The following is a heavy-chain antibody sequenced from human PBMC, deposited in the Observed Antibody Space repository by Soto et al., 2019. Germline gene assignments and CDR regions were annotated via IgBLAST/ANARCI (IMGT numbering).Heavy chain of an antibody. CDR3: ARNDSGSKNFDY. Sequence: PSETLSLTCTVTGDSITSGGYYWSWIRQHPGKGLEWLGYIYGSGGSGSTLYNPSLKSRITLSVDTSKTQFSLNLSSVTVADTAVYYCARNDSGSKNFDYWGRGTLVTVSS. CDR2: IYGSGGSGST. V-gene: IGHV4-31*03. D-gene: IGHD3-10*01. CDR1: GDSITSGGYY. J-gene: IGHJ4*02.